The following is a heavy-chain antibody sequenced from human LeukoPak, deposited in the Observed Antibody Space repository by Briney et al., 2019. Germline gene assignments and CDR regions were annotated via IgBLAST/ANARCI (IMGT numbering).Heavy chain of an antibody. Sequence: ASVKVSCKASGYTFTSYAMHWVRQAPGQRLEWMGWINAGNGNTKYSQKFQGRVTITRDTSASTAYMELSSLRSEDTAVYYCARSFSMVRGVPPGYWGQGTLVTVSS. CDR2: INAGNGNT. D-gene: IGHD3-10*01. CDR3: ARSFSMVRGVPPGY. CDR1: GYTFTSYA. J-gene: IGHJ4*02. V-gene: IGHV1-3*01.